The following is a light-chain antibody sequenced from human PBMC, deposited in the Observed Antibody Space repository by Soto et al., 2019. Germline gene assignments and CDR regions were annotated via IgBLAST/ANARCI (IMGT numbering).Light chain of an antibody. CDR2: KGT. V-gene: IGLV2-23*01. CDR1: SSDVGAYNS. Sequence: QSVLAQPASVSGSPGQSITISCTGTSSDVGAYNSVSWYQQHPHRAPQVIIYKGTQRPSGVSNRFSGSTSGNAASLTISALQTDDDADYFCCSSAPESTYVCGTGTKLTVL. J-gene: IGLJ1*01. CDR3: CSSAPESTYV.